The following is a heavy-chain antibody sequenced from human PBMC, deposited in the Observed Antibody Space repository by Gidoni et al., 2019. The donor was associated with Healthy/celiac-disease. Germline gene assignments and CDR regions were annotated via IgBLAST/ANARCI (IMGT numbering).Heavy chain of an antibody. Sequence: EVQLVESGGGMVKPGGSLRLSCAAPGLTFSSSSMNWVRQAPGKGLEWVSSISSSSSYIYYADSVKGRFTISRDNAKNSLYLQMNSLRAEDTAVYYCARATNGYYFDYWGQGTLVTVSS. J-gene: IGHJ4*02. CDR1: GLTFSSSS. D-gene: IGHD1-1*01. CDR3: ARATNGYYFDY. V-gene: IGHV3-21*01. CDR2: ISSSSSYI.